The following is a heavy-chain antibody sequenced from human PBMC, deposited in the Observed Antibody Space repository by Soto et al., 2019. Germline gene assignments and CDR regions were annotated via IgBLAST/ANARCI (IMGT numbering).Heavy chain of an antibody. D-gene: IGHD3-10*01. J-gene: IGHJ6*02. V-gene: IGHV3-23*01. Sequence: SGGSLRLSCLASGFTFSDYAMTWVRHVPGRGLEWVASLDGAGGSTYYADSVRGRFTISRDNSQNTLFLQMKRLTVDDTAIYYCAAPRDEYGPGVSWLTYGMDIWGQGTTVTVYS. CDR1: GFTFSDYA. CDR3: AAPRDEYGPGVSWLTYGMDI. CDR2: LDGAGGST.